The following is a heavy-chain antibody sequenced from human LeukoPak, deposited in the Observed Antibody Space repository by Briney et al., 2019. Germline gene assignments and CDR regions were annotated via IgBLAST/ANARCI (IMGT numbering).Heavy chain of an antibody. J-gene: IGHJ4*02. CDR1: GGSISSGSYY. D-gene: IGHD3-22*01. CDR2: IYTSGST. V-gene: IGHV4-61*02. CDR3: VREVVRYYYYDSSGYYPTHFDY. Sequence: SETLSLTCTVSGGSISSGSYYWSWIRQPAGKGLEWIGRIYTSGSTNYDPSLKSRVTISVDTSKNQFSLKLSSVTAADTAVYYCVREVVRYYYYDSSGYYPTHFDYWGQGTLVTVSS.